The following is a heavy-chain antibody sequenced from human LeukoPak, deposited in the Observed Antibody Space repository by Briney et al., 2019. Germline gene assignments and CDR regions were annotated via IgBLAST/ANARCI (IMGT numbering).Heavy chain of an antibody. CDR2: IYTSGST. CDR1: GGSFSGYY. D-gene: IGHD1-1*01. J-gene: IGHJ6*02. CDR3: ARDGTGTKGYYYYYYGMDV. Sequence: SSETLSLTCAVYGGSFSGYYWSWIRQPAGKGLEWIGRIYTSGSTNYNPSLKSRVTMSVDTSKNQFSLKLSSVTAADTAVYYCARDGTGTKGYYYYYYGMDVWGQGTTVTVSS. V-gene: IGHV4-4*07.